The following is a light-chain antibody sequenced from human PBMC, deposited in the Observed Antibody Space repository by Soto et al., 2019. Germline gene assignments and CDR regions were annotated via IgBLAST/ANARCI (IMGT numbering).Light chain of an antibody. CDR1: TGAVTSGHY. CDR2: DTS. V-gene: IGLV7-46*01. J-gene: IGLJ2*01. CDR3: LLSYSGARSHVV. Sequence: VVTQEPSLTVSPGGTVTLTCGSSTGAVTSGHYPYWFQQKPGQAPRTLIYDTSNKHSWTPARFSGSLLGGKAALTLSGAQPEDEAEYYCLLSYSGARSHVVFGGGTKLTVL.